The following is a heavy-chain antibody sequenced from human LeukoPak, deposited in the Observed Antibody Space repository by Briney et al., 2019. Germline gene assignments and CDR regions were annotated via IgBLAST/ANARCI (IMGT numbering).Heavy chain of an antibody. CDR3: LVVPAAIRDV. J-gene: IGHJ6*04. D-gene: IGHD2-2*01. CDR1: GLTFGGYS. CDR2: ISSSSSTI. V-gene: IGHV3-48*01. Sequence: GGSRGLSGEAPGLTFGGYSRNWVGRVPGRGREWVSYISSSSSTIYYADSVKGRFTISRDNAKNSLYLQMNSLRAEDTAVYYCLVVPAAIRDVWGKGTTVTVSS.